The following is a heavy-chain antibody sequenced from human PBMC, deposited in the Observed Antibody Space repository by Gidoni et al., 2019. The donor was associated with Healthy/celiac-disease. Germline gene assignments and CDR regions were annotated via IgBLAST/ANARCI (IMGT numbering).Heavy chain of an antibody. CDR2: IIPIFGTA. V-gene: IGHV1-69*01. J-gene: IGHJ3*02. CDR1: GGTFSSYA. CDR3: ARDSPYGSDLGNAFDI. D-gene: IGHD3-10*01. Sequence: QVQLVQSGAEVKKPGSSVKVSCQASGGTFSSYAISWVRQAHGQGLEWMGGIIPIFGTANYAQKFQGRVTITADESTSTAYMELSSLRSEDTAVYYCARDSPYGSDLGNAFDIWGQGTMVTVSS.